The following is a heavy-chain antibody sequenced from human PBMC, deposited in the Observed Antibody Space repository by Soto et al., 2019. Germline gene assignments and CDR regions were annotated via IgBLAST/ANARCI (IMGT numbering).Heavy chain of an antibody. J-gene: IGHJ6*02. CDR2: INPNSGGT. CDR3: AGGSVRRVRAGIYYYYYGMDV. V-gene: IGHV1-2*04. D-gene: IGHD3-10*01. CDR1: GYTFTGYY. Sequence: ASVKVSCKASGYTFTGYYMHWVRQAPGQGLEWMGWINPNSGGTNYAQKFQGWVTMTRDTSISTAYMELSRLRSDDTAVYYCAGGSVRRVRAGIYYYYYGMDVWGQGTTVTVSS.